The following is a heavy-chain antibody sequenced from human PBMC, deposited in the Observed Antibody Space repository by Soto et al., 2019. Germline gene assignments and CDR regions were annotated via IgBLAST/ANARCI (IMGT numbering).Heavy chain of an antibody. CDR1: GFTFSSYA. J-gene: IGHJ6*02. CDR2: ISYDGSNK. V-gene: IGHV3-30-3*01. D-gene: IGHD3-10*01. CDR3: ARSITMVRAYGMDV. Sequence: GGSLRLSCAASGFTFSSYAMHWVRQAPGKGLEWVAVISYDGSNKYYADSVKGRFTISRDNSKNTLYLQMNSLRAEDTAVYYCARSITMVRAYGMDVWGQGTTVTVSS.